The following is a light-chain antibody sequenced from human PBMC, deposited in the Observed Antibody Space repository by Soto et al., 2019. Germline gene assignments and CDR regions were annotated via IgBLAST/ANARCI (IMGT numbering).Light chain of an antibody. J-gene: IGKJ5*01. CDR3: QQYNNWPFS. Sequence: EVIMSLSPATLSVNPGERVTLSCRAGQGVTTNFAWYQQKSGQSPRLLIYDVSSRATGVPSRFSGTGSETDFTLTISGLQSEDSAIYFCQQYNNWPFSFGQR. V-gene: IGKV3-15*01. CDR2: DVS. CDR1: QGVTTN.